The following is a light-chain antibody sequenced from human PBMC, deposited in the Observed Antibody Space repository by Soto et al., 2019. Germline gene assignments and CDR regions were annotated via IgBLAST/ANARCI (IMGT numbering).Light chain of an antibody. CDR3: QQGYKWPIT. CDR2: GAS. V-gene: IGKV3-11*02. CDR1: KSVSNY. Sequence: IVITQSPATLSVSPGEKATLSCRASKSVSNYLGWFQKKPGELTRLIIDGASKRATGIPARFSGSGSGRDFTLTISSLEPEDFSFYYCQQGYKWPITFGQGTRLEIK. J-gene: IGKJ5*01.